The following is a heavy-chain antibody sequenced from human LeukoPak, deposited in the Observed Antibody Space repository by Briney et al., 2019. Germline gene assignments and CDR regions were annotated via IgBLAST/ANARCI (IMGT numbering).Heavy chain of an antibody. CDR1: GFTFSSYA. CDR3: EKDIVVYDLGAFDI. V-gene: IGHV3-23*01. Sequence: QTGGSLRLSCAASGFTFSSYAMSSVRQEPGKGLEWVSAISVSGGSTYHADSVKGRFTISRDSSKNTLYLQMNSLRAEDTAVYYYEKDIVVYDLGAFDIWGQGTMVTVSS. CDR2: ISVSGGST. J-gene: IGHJ3*02. D-gene: IGHD2-15*01.